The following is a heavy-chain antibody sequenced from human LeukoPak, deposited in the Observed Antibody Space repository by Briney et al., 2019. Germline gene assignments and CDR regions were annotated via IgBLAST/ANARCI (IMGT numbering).Heavy chain of an antibody. D-gene: IGHD2-2*01. CDR1: GFTFSRYS. CDR2: ISSSSSYI. Sequence: GGSLRLSCAASGFTFSRYSMIWVRQAPGKRLEWVSSISSSSSYIYYADSVKGRFTISRDNAKNSLYLQMNSLRAEDTAVYYCARDNGHYCSSTSCYDDYWGQGTLVTVSS. J-gene: IGHJ4*02. V-gene: IGHV3-21*01. CDR3: ARDNGHYCSSTSCYDDY.